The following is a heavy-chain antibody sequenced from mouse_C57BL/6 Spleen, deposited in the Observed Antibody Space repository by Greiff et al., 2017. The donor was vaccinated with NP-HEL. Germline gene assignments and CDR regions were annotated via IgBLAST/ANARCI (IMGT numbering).Heavy chain of an antibody. D-gene: IGHD2-14*01. Sequence: EVKLVESGGDLVKPGGSLKLSCAASGFTFSSYGMSWVRQTPDKRLEWVATISSGGSYTYYPDSVKGRFTISRDNAKNTLYLQMSSLKSEDTAMYYCARDEDREGGCAYWGQGTLVT. CDR1: GFTFSSYG. CDR2: ISSGGSYT. CDR3: ARDEDREGGCAY. V-gene: IGHV5-6*01. J-gene: IGHJ3*01.